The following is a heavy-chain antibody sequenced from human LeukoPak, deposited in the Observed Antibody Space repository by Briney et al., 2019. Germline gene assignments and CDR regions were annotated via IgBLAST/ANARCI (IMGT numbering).Heavy chain of an antibody. CDR3: ARPSKQQLVRGWGYWFDP. CDR2: IYPRGST. D-gene: IGHD6-13*01. CDR1: GGSISSGSYS. J-gene: IGHJ5*02. Sequence: PSQTLXLTCAVSGGSISSGSYSWSWXRXPPXKGLXGIXXIYPRGSTYYNPSLKSRVILSLDKSANQFSLNLSSVTAADTAVYYCARPSKQQLVRGWGYWFDPWGQGTLVTVSS. V-gene: IGHV4-30-2*01.